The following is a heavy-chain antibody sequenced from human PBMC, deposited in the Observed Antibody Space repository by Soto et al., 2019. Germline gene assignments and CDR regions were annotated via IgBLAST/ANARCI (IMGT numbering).Heavy chain of an antibody. CDR1: GFTFSSYS. J-gene: IGHJ3*02. D-gene: IGHD4-17*01. V-gene: IGHV3-21*01. Sequence: PGGSLRLSCAASGFTFSSYSMNWVRQAPGKGLEWGSSISSSSSYIYYADSVKGRFTISRDNAKNSLYLQMNSLRAEDTAVYYCARDAEYYGEYSDAFDIWGQGTMVTVSS. CDR3: ARDAEYYGEYSDAFDI. CDR2: ISSSSSYI.